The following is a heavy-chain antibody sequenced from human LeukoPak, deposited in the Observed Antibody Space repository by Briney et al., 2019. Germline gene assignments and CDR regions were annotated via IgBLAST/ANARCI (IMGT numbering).Heavy chain of an antibody. V-gene: IGHV3-9*01. CDR3: AKDLNLVGHDYYFDY. J-gene: IGHJ4*02. CDR2: ISWNSGSI. Sequence: PGRSLRLSCAASGFTFDDYAMHWVRQAPGKGLEWVAGISWNSGSIGYADSVKGRFTISRDNAKNSLYLQMNSLRAEDTALYYCAKDLNLVGHDYYFDYWGQGTLVTVSS. D-gene: IGHD5-12*01. CDR1: GFTFDDYA.